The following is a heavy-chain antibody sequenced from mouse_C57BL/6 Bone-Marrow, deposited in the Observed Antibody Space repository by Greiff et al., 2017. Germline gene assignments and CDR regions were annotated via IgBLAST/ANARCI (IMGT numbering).Heavy chain of an antibody. CDR2: IDPSDSYT. CDR3: ALCPYYFDY. CDR1: GYTFTSYW. J-gene: IGHJ2*01. D-gene: IGHD6-2*01. Sequence: VKLQQPGAELVMPGASVKLSCKASGYTFTSYWMHWVKQRPGQGLEWIGEIDPSDSYTNYNQKFKGKSTLTVDKSSSTAYMQLSSLTSEDSAVYYCALCPYYFDYWGQGTTLTVSS. V-gene: IGHV1-69*01.